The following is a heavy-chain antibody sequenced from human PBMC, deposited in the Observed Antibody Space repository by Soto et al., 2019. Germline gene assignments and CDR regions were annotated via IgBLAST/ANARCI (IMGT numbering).Heavy chain of an antibody. CDR2: ISSSSSYI. CDR1: GFTFSSYS. D-gene: IGHD3-9*01. J-gene: IGHJ4*02. V-gene: IGHV3-21*01. CDR3: ASSPLYDILTGYYNVSDY. Sequence: GSLRLSCAASGFTFSSYSMNWVRQAPGKGLEWVSSISSSSSYIYYADSVKGRFTISRDNAKNSLYLQMNSLRAEDTAVYYCASSPLYDILTGYYNVSDYWGQGTLVTVSS.